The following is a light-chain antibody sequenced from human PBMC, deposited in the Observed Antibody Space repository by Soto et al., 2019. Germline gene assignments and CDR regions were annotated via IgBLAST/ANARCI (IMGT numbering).Light chain of an antibody. Sequence: EIVMTQSPATLSVSPGERATLSCRASQSVSSNLAWYQQKPGQAPRLLIYGASTRATGIPARFSGSGSGTEFTLTISSLPSEDFAVYYCQQYNNWLELTFGGGTKVEIK. J-gene: IGKJ4*01. CDR1: QSVSSN. CDR3: QQYNNWLELT. CDR2: GAS. V-gene: IGKV3-15*01.